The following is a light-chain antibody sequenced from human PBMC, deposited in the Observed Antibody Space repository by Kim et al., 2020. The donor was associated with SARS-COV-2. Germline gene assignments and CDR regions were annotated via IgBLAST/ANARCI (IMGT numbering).Light chain of an antibody. CDR2: LGS. CDR3: MQALQTPNT. V-gene: IGKV2-28*01. CDR1: QSLLHSNGYNY. J-gene: IGKJ1*01. Sequence: PASISCRSSQSLLHSNGYNYLDWYLQKPGQSPQLLIYLGSNRASGVPDRFSGSGSGTDFTLKISRVEAEDIGVYYCMQALQTPNTFGQGTKVEIK.